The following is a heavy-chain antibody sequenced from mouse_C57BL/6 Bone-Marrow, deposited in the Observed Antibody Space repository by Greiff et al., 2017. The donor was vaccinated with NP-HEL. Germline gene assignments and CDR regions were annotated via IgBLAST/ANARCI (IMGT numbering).Heavy chain of an antibody. CDR2: IYPRSGNT. D-gene: IGHD2-14*01. CDR3: ARQWYDDGFAY. J-gene: IGHJ3*01. CDR1: GYTFTSYG. V-gene: IGHV1-81*01. Sequence: VQLVESGAELARPGASVKLSCKASGYTFTSYGISWVKQRTGQGLEWIGEIYPRSGNTYYNEKFKGKATLTADKSSSTAYMELRSLTSEDSAVYFCARQWYDDGFAYWGQGTLVTVSA.